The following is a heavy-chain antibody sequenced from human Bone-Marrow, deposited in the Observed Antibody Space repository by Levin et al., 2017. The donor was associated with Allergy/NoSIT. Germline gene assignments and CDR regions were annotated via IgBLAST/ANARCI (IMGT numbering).Heavy chain of an antibody. V-gene: IGHV3-11*01. CDR1: GFTFSDYY. D-gene: IGHD1-26*01. Sequence: GGSLRLSCAASGFTFSDYYMSWIRQAPGKGVQWVSYISSRGINIYSADSVKGRFTISRDNAKNSLFLQMNSLRAEDTAVYYCARDRVSSTYYDRLYYYYHGMDVWGQGTTVTV. CDR2: ISSRGINI. J-gene: IGHJ6*02. CDR3: ARDRVSSTYYDRLYYYYHGMDV.